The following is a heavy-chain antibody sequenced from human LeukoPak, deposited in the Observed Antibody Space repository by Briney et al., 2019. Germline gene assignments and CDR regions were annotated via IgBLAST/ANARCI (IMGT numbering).Heavy chain of an antibody. V-gene: IGHV1-69*05. CDR2: IIPIFGTA. CDR3: ARDETGPEWELPFHY. J-gene: IGHJ4*02. D-gene: IGHD1-26*01. Sequence: SVKVSCKASGGTFSSYAISWVRQAPGQGLEWMGRIIPIFGTANYAQKFQGRVTITTDESTSTAYMELSSLRSEDTAVYYCARDETGPEWELPFHYWGQGTLVTVSS. CDR1: GGTFSSYA.